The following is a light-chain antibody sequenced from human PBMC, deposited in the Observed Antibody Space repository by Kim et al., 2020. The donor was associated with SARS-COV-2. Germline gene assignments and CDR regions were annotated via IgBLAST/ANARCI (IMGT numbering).Light chain of an antibody. Sequence: DIQMTQSPSSVSASVGDTITITCRATQTVGSWLAWYQQKPGTAPRILIYSTSSLQSGAPSRFSGSGSGTVYTLTITSLQPEDFATYYCQQSYNFPRTFGQGTKVDIK. CDR2: STS. CDR3: QQSYNFPRT. V-gene: IGKV1D-12*01. J-gene: IGKJ1*01. CDR1: QTVGSW.